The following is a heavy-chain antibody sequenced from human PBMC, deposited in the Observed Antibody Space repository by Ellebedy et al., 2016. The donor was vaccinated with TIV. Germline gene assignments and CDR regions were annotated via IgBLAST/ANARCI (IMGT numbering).Heavy chain of an antibody. CDR3: ANVPGHLPNGNDH. D-gene: IGHD1-1*01. V-gene: IGHV3-30*04. Sequence: GESLKISXAASGFTFSNYAMHWVRQAPGKGLEWVAVISYDGSNKYYADSVKGRFTISRDNSKNTLYLQMNSLRAEDTAVYYCANVPGHLPNGNDHWGQGTLVTVSS. CDR1: GFTFSNYA. J-gene: IGHJ4*02. CDR2: ISYDGSNK.